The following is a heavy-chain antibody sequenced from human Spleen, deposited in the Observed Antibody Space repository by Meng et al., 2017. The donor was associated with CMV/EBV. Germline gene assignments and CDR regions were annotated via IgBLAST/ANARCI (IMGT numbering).Heavy chain of an antibody. CDR3: AKGWDYYYGLDV. V-gene: IGHV3-23*01. CDR1: GFPFSSYA. CDR2: LSGTGDRT. D-gene: IGHD6-13*01. Sequence: GESLKISCAASGFPFSSYAMSWVRQAPGKGLEWVAGLSGTGDRTFYADSVKGRFTISRDNSKNTLYLQMNSLRAEDTAVYYCAKGWDYYYGLDVWGQGTTVTVSS. J-gene: IGHJ6*02.